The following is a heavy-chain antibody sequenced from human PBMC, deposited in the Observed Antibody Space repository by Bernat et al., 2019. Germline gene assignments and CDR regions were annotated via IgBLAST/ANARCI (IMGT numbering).Heavy chain of an antibody. CDR3: AAYGDSSSSRQFDY. CDR2: IIPIFGIA. Sequence: QVQLVQSGAEVKKPGSSVRVSCKASGGTFSSYAISWVRQAPGQGLEWMGGIIPIFGIANYAQKFQGRVTITADKSTSTAYMELSSLRSEDTAVYYCAAYGDSSSSRQFDYWGQGTLVTVSS. V-gene: IGHV1-69*17. D-gene: IGHD6-6*01. J-gene: IGHJ4*02. CDR1: GGTFSSYA.